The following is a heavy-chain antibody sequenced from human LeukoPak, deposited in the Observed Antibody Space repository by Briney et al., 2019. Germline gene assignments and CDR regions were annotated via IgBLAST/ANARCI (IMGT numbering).Heavy chain of an antibody. CDR1: GFTFSSYE. Sequence: GGSLRLSCAASGFTFSSYEMNWVRQAPGKGLEWVSVIYSGGSTYYADSVKGRFTISRDNSKNTLYLQMNSLRAEDTAVYYCARYSSGYPQSFDYWGQGTLVTVSS. V-gene: IGHV3-53*01. J-gene: IGHJ4*02. D-gene: IGHD3-22*01. CDR2: IYSGGST. CDR3: ARYSSGYPQSFDY.